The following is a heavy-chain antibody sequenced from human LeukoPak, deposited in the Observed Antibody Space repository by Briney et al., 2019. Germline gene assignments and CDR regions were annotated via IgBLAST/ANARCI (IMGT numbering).Heavy chain of an antibody. CDR1: GFTFSSYS. CDR3: AADDYDAFDI. V-gene: IGHV3-48*01. D-gene: IGHD1-1*01. J-gene: IGHJ3*02. CDR2: ISSSSII. Sequence: GGSLRLSCAASGFTFSSYSMNWVRQAPGKGLEWVSNISSSSIIYYSDSVKGRFTISRDNAKNSLYLQLKSLRAKDPAVYYCAADDYDAFDIWGQGTMVTVSS.